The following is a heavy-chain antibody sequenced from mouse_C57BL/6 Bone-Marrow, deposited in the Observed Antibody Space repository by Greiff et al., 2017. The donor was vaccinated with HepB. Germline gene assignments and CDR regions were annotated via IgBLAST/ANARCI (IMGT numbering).Heavy chain of an antibody. V-gene: IGHV1-81*01. D-gene: IGHD1-1*01. CDR3: ARGDYGSSCAMYY. J-gene: IGHJ4*01. CDR2: IYPRSGNT. Sequence: VQLQQSGAELARPGASVKLSCKASGYTFTSYGISWVKQRTGQGLEWIGEIYPRSGNTYYNEKFKGKATLTADKSSSTAYMELRSLTSEDSAGYFCARGDYGSSCAMYYWGQGTSVTVSS. CDR1: GYTFTSYG.